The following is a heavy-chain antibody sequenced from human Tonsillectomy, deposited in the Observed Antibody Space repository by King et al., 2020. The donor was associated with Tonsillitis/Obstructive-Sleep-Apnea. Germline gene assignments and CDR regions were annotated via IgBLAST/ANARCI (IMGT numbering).Heavy chain of an antibody. V-gene: IGHV7-4-1*02. Sequence: QLVQSGSELKNPGASVKVSCKASGYTFTIYAMNWVRQAPGQGLEWMGWISTNTGNPTYAQDFTGRFVFSLDTSVSTAYLQISSLKAEDTAVYYCARRYCSGGRCYSDAFDIWGQGTMVTVSS. CDR1: GYTFTIYA. D-gene: IGHD2-15*01. J-gene: IGHJ3*02. CDR3: ARRYCSGGRCYSDAFDI. CDR2: ISTNTGNP.